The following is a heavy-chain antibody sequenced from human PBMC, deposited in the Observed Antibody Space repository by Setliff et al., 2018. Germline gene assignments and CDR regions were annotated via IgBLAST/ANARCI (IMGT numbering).Heavy chain of an antibody. CDR3: ARGLAARPLNY. D-gene: IGHD6-6*01. J-gene: IGHJ4*02. V-gene: IGHV4-61*02. Sequence: SETLSLTCAVSGDSISSGSYYWSWIRQPAGKGLEWVGRLHTSGSTNYNPSLDSRVTISLDTSKNQYSLRLRSVAAADTAVYYCARGLAARPLNYWGQGTLVTVSS. CDR2: LHTSGST. CDR1: GDSISSGSYY.